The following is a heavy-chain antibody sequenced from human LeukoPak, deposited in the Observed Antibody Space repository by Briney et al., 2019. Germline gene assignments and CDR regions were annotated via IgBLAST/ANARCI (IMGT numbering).Heavy chain of an antibody. D-gene: IGHD3-22*01. Sequence: SETLSLTCTVSGDSISSYYWNWVRQPAGKGLEWIGRIYTSGSTNYNPSLKSRVTMSVDTSKNLFSLKLTSVTAADTAVYYCARDLTDYYELDYWGQGALVTVSS. V-gene: IGHV4-4*07. CDR3: ARDLTDYYELDY. CDR1: GDSISSYY. J-gene: IGHJ4*02. CDR2: IYTSGST.